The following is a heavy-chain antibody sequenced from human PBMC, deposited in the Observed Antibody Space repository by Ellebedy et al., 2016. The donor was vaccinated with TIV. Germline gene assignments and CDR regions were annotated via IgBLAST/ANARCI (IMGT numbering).Heavy chain of an antibody. J-gene: IGHJ4*02. CDR3: ARAYGGYNPLDY. CDR1: GIIFSSYW. Sequence: GESLKISCEASGIIFSSYWMHWVRQAPGKGLLWVSRINTDGSSTTYADSVKGRFTISRDNAKNTLYLQMNSLRAEDTAVYYCARAYGGYNPLDYWGQGTLVTVSS. V-gene: IGHV3-74*01. CDR2: INTDGSST. D-gene: IGHD5-12*01.